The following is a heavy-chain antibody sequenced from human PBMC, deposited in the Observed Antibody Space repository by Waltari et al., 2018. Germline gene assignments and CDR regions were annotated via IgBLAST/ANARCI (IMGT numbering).Heavy chain of an antibody. D-gene: IGHD4-17*01. V-gene: IGHV1-18*04. CDR3: AREGYYGDYFDY. CDR1: GYTFTSYT. Sequence: QVHLVQSGAEVKKPGASVKVSYKASGYTFTSYTISWVRQAPGQGLEWMGWDTAYNGNTNYARKCQGRVTMTTDTSTSTAYMQLRSLISDDTAVYYCAREGYYGDYFDYWGQGTLVTVSS. CDR2: DTAYNGNT. J-gene: IGHJ4*02.